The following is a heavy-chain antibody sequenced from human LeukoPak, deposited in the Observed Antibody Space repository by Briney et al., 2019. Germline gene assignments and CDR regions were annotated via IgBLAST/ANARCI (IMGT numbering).Heavy chain of an antibody. CDR2: ISGSGGST. CDR1: GFTFSSYA. V-gene: IGHV3-23*01. D-gene: IGHD2-2*01. CDR3: AKDDIVVVPAAYDSDY. J-gene: IGHJ4*02. Sequence: GGSLRLSCAASGFTFSSYAMSWVRQAPGKGLEWASAISGSGGSTYYADSVKGRITISRDNSKNTLYLQMNSLRAEDTAVYYCAKDDIVVVPAAYDSDYWGQGTLVTVSS.